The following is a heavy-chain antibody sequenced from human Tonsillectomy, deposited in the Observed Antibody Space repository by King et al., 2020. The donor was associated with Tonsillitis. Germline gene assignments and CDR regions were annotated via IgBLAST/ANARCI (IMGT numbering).Heavy chain of an antibody. CDR3: ARSSCSSTSCDTGDAFDI. CDR2: INPNSGGT. J-gene: IGHJ3*02. CDR1: GYTFTGYY. Sequence: VQLVESGAEVKKPGASVKVSCKASGYTFTGYYMHWVRQAPGQGLEWMGWINPNSGGTNYAQKFQGRVTMTRDTSISTAYMELSRLGSDDTAVYYCARSSCSSTSCDTGDAFDIWGQGTMVTVSS. V-gene: IGHV1-2*02. D-gene: IGHD2-2*02.